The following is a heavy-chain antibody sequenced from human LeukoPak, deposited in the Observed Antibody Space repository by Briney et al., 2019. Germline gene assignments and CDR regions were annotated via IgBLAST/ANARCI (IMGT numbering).Heavy chain of an antibody. J-gene: IGHJ4*02. CDR3: ARLGSRVL. D-gene: IGHD1-26*01. Sequence: PSETLSLTCAVYGGSFSGYYWSWIRQPPGKGLEWIGEINHSGSTNYNPSLKSRVTISVDTSKNQFSLKLISMTAADTAVYYCARLGSRVLWGQGTLVTVSS. CDR1: GGSFSGYY. CDR2: INHSGST. V-gene: IGHV4-34*01.